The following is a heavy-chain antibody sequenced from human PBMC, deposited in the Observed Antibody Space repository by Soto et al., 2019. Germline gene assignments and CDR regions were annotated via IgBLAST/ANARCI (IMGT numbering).Heavy chain of an antibody. CDR1: GYTLTELS. CDR3: ATADYDKGAAWVNSFDP. CDR2: FDPEDGET. D-gene: IGHD3-22*01. J-gene: IGHJ5*02. Sequence: QVQLVQSGAEVKKPGASVKVSWKVSGYTLTELSMHWVRQAPGKGLEWMGGFDPEDGETIYAQKFQGRVTMTEDTSTDTAYMDLSSLRSEDTAVYYCATADYDKGAAWVNSFDPWGQGTLVTVSS. V-gene: IGHV1-24*01.